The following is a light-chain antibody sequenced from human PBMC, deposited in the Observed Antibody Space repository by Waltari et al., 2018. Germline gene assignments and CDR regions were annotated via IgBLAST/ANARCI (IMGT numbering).Light chain of an antibody. CDR3: QQLKSYPFT. J-gene: IGKJ3*01. V-gene: IGKV1-9*01. Sequence: IQLTQSPSSLSASVGDRVTITCRASQDINSYLGWYQQKPGRATKLLIYTASTLQSGVPSRFSGSGSGTDFTLTISSLQPEDFATYFCQQLKSYPFTFGPGTKVDIK. CDR1: QDINSY. CDR2: TAS.